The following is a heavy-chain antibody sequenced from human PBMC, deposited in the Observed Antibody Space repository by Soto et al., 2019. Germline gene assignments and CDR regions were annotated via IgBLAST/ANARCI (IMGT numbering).Heavy chain of an antibody. D-gene: IGHD2-2*01. CDR2: IIPIFGTA. Sequence: QVQLVQSGAEVQKPGSSVKVSCKASGGTFSSYAISWVRQAPGQGLEWMGGIIPIFGTANYAQKFQGRVTITADESTRTAYMELSSMRSADTAVYYCARIKPAAIEYYSYYGMDVWGQETTVTVSS. V-gene: IGHV1-69*01. CDR1: GGTFSSYA. J-gene: IGHJ6*02. CDR3: ARIKPAAIEYYSYYGMDV.